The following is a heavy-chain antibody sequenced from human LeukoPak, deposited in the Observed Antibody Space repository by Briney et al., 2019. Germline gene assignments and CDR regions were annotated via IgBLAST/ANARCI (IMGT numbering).Heavy chain of an antibody. V-gene: IGHV4-61*01. J-gene: IGHJ4*02. CDR3: ARDRAGFFDD. CDR2: IYYSGST. Sequence: SETLSLACTVSGGSVSSGSYYWSWIRQPPGKGLEWIGYIYYSGSTNYNPSLKSRVTISVDTSKNQFSLKLNSVTAADTAVYYCARDRAGFFDDWGQGTLVTVSS. CDR1: GGSVSSGSYY. D-gene: IGHD6-13*01.